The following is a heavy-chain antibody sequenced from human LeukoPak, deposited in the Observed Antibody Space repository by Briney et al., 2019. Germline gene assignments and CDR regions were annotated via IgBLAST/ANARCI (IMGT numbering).Heavy chain of an antibody. Sequence: GRSLRLSCAASGFTFSSYTMYWFRQAPGKGLEWVASVSVEGIGRYFPGSVEGRFTISRDNSKNTVYLQMNNVRIEDTAVYFCATVTKVDFDYWGQGTLDTVSS. CDR2: VSVEGIGR. V-gene: IGHV3-30*04. CDR3: ATVTKVDFDY. J-gene: IGHJ4*02. CDR1: GFTFSSYT. D-gene: IGHD4-11*01.